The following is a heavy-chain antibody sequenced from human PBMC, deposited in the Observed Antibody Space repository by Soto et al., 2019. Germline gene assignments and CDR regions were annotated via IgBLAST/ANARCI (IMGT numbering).Heavy chain of an antibody. CDR1: GFTFSSYS. CDR3: AINGGGTDYYYGMDV. J-gene: IGHJ6*02. CDR2: ISSSSSYI. D-gene: IGHD1-1*01. Sequence: GSLRLSCAASGFTFSSYSMNWVRQAPGKGLEWVSSISSSSSYIYYADSVKGRFTISRDNAKNSLYLQMNSLRAEDTAVYYCAINGGGTDYYYGMDVWGQGTTVTVSS. V-gene: IGHV3-21*01.